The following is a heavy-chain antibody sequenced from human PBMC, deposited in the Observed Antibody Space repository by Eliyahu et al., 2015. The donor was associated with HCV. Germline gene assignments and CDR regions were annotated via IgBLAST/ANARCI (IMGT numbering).Heavy chain of an antibody. CDR2: INPHSGDT. J-gene: IGHJ5*02. V-gene: IGHV1-2*06. D-gene: IGHD5-12*01. Sequence: QVQLVQSGAEVRKAVXSXXVSXKASXXPFTAYFMHWVXQAPGQGLXWXGRINPHSGDTDYAQKFAGRVTMTRDTSTTTVYIELNRLRSDDTAFYYCARDPDIVPRIAPWGQGTLVTVSS. CDR1: XXPFTAYF. CDR3: ARDPDIVPRIAP.